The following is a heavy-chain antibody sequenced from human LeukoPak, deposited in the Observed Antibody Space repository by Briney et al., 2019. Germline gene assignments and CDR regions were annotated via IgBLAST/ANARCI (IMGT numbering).Heavy chain of an antibody. V-gene: IGHV1-3*01. Sequence: ASGKVSCKASGYTFTSYAMHWVRRAPGQRLEWMGWINAGNGNTKYSQKFQGRVTITRDTSASTAYMELSSLRSEDTAVYYCARDDSSSYYGPGDGMDVWGKGITVTVSS. CDR1: GYTFTSYA. CDR2: INAGNGNT. J-gene: IGHJ6*04. CDR3: ARDDSSSYYGPGDGMDV. D-gene: IGHD3-10*01.